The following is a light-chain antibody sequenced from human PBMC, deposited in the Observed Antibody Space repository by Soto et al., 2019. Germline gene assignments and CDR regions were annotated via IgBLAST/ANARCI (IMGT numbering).Light chain of an antibody. CDR3: QQSYKTPPT. CDR2: GAV. J-gene: IGKJ1*01. CDR1: QSVLYSSNNKNY. Sequence: DIVMTQSPDSLAVSLGERATINCKSSQSVLYSSNNKNYLAWYQQEPGKAPKLLIYGAVTLHSGVPSRFSGSGSGTDFTLTITSLQTEDFATYYCQQSYKTPPTFGRGTKVDIK. V-gene: IGKV4-1*01.